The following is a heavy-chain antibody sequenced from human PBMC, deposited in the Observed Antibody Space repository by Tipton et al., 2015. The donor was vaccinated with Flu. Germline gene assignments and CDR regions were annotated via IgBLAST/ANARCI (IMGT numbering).Heavy chain of an antibody. J-gene: IGHJ4*02. CDR3: ARGVNHAFDF. CDR1: GGSISGGAFS. D-gene: IGHD1-14*01. V-gene: IGHV4-30-2*01. CDR2: IYDSGIT. Sequence: TLSLTCAVSGGSISGGAFSRSWIRQPPGKGLEWIGNIYDSGITYYNPYLKSRVTMSLDRSKNQFSLRLSSVTAADTAVYYCARGVNHAFDFWGQGTLVTVSS.